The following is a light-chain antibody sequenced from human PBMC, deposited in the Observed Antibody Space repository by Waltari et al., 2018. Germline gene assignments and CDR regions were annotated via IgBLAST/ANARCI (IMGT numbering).Light chain of an antibody. CDR1: QSVRSN. CDR2: SAA. Sequence: IVMSQSPVTGSVSPGDRATLPCRASQSVRSNLAWDQQKPGQAPRVLIYSAATRATGVPARFSGSGSETEFTLTISSLQSEDIAVYYCQQYNFWPLTFGGGPKVEI. CDR3: QQYNFWPLT. V-gene: IGKV3-15*01. J-gene: IGKJ4*01.